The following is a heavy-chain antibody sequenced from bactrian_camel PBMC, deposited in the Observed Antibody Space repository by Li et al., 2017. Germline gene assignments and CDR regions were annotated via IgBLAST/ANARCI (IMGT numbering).Heavy chain of an antibody. CDR3: AADPCAGCYTWVPAEYDY. Sequence: HVQLVESGGGLVQPGGILRLSCSASDSVYNSESHCMAWFRQAPGKEREGGAAACYGGPPEYADSVKGRFTISRDNAKDMIYLQMNNLKPEDTATYYCAADPCAGCYTWVPAEYDYWGQGTQVTVS. V-gene: IGHV3S57*01. CDR1: DSVYNSESHC. J-gene: IGHJ4*01. D-gene: IGHD2*01. CDR2: ACYGGPP.